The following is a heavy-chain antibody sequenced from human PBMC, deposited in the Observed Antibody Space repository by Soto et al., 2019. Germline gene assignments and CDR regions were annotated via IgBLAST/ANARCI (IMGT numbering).Heavy chain of an antibody. CDR2: ISYDGSNK. Sequence: GGSLRLSCAASGFTFSSYAMHWVRQAPGKGLEWVAVISYDGSNKYYADSVKGRFTISRDNSKNTLYLQMNSLRAEDTAVYYCARMVRGVTVGGNYWGQGTLVTVSS. D-gene: IGHD3-10*01. V-gene: IGHV3-30-3*01. CDR3: ARMVRGVTVGGNY. J-gene: IGHJ4*02. CDR1: GFTFSSYA.